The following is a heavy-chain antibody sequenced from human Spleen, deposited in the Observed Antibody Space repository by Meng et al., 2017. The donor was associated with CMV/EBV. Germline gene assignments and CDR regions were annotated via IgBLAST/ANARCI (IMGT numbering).Heavy chain of an antibody. Sequence: GGSLRLSCAASGFTFSSYAMHWVRQAPGKGLEWVAVISYDGSNKYYADSVKGRFTISRDNSKNTLYLQMNSLRAEDTAVYYCAKDYSFWSGYPEGSFDCWGQGTLVTVSS. D-gene: IGHD3-3*01. J-gene: IGHJ4*02. CDR3: AKDYSFWSGYPEGSFDC. V-gene: IGHV3-30-3*02. CDR1: GFTFSSYA. CDR2: ISYDGSNK.